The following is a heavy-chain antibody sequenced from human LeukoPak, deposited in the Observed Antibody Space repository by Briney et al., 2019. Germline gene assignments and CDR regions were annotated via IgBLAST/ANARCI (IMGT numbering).Heavy chain of an antibody. CDR1: GYTFTGYY. CDR2: INPNSGGT. D-gene: IGHD3-22*01. CDR3: ARYYDSSGYYYVHDAFDI. V-gene: IGHV1-2*06. Sequence: ASVKVSCKASGYTFTGYYTHWVRQAPGQGLEWMGRINPNSGGTNYAQKFQGRVTMTRDTSISTAYMELSRLRSDDTAVYYCARYYDSSGYYYVHDAFDIWGQGTMVTVSS. J-gene: IGHJ3*02.